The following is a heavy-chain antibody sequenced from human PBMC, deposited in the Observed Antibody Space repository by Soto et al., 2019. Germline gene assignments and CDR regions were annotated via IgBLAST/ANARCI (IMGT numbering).Heavy chain of an antibody. J-gene: IGHJ4*02. D-gene: IGHD4-17*01. Sequence: AESLKISCKVSGYRFTNFWTGGGRRMHGKGLECLGIIYPADSDTRYSPSFQGQVSISADKSISTAYLQWSSLKASDTAMYYRARLDYHRYLIDYCRQGSLVNV. CDR1: GYRFTNFW. V-gene: IGHV5-51*01. CDR3: ARLDYHRYLIDY. CDR2: IYPADSDT.